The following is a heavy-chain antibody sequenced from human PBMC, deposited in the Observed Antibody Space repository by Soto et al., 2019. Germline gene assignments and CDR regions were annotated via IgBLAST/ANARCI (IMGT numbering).Heavy chain of an antibody. J-gene: IGHJ4*02. CDR2: IWYDGSNK. CDR3: ARDHEAGSSWWWGVFDY. V-gene: IGHV3-33*01. CDR1: GFTFSSYG. D-gene: IGHD6-13*01. Sequence: GGSLRLSCAASGFTFSSYGMHWVRQAPGKGLEWVAVIWYDGSNKYYGDSVKGRFTISRDNSKNTLYLQMNSLRAEDTAVYYGARDHEAGSSWWWGVFDYWGQGTLVTVSS.